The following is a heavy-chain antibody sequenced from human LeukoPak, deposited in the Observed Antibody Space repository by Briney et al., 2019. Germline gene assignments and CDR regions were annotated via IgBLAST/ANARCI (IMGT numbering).Heavy chain of an antibody. J-gene: IGHJ4*02. Sequence: GGSLRLSCAASGFTFSSYWMSWVRQAPGKGPEWVANIKQDESEKYYVDSLKGRFTISRDNAKNSLYLQMNSLRAEGTAVYYCARDKIEGPTKLDYWGQGILVTVSS. CDR3: ARDKIEGPTKLDY. V-gene: IGHV3-7*01. CDR2: IKQDESEK. CDR1: GFTFSSYW. D-gene: IGHD1-1*01.